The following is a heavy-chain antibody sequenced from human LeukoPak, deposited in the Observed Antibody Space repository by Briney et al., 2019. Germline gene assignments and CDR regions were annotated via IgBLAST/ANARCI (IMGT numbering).Heavy chain of an antibody. CDR3: ARRAGAYSHPYDY. J-gene: IGHJ4*02. CDR2: IKQDGSQK. Sequence: PGGSLRLSCTASGFTLSTSWMSWVRQAPGRGLEWVASIKQDGSQKYYVDSVKGRFTISRDNVQNSLYLQMNSLRAEDTAVYYCARRAGAYSHPYDYWGQGTLVTVSS. CDR1: GFTLSTSW. D-gene: IGHD4/OR15-4a*01. V-gene: IGHV3-7*03.